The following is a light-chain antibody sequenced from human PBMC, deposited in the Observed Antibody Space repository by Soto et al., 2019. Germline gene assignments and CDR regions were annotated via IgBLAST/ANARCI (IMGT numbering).Light chain of an antibody. CDR3: QQYDSSPAWT. CDR1: QSVTSSY. V-gene: IGKV3-20*01. Sequence: EIVLTQSPGTLSLSPGERVTLSCRASQSVTSSYLAWYQQKPGQAPRLLIYGASSRATGIPDRFSGSGSGTDFTLTISRLEPEDFAVYYCQQYDSSPAWTCGQGTKVEIK. CDR2: GAS. J-gene: IGKJ1*01.